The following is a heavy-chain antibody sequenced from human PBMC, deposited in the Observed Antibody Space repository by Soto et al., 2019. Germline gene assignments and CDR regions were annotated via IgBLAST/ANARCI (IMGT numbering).Heavy chain of an antibody. D-gene: IGHD3-3*01. V-gene: IGHV1-69*01. CDR2: IIPIFGTA. J-gene: IGHJ4*02. CDR3: ARETSYYDFWSGYYYFDY. Sequence: QVQLVQSGAEVKKPGSSVKVSCKASGGTFSSYAISWVRQAPEQGLEWMGGIIPIFGTANYAQKFQGRVTITADESTSTAYMELSSLRSEDTAVYYCARETSYYDFWSGYYYFDYWGQGTLVTVSS. CDR1: GGTFSSYA.